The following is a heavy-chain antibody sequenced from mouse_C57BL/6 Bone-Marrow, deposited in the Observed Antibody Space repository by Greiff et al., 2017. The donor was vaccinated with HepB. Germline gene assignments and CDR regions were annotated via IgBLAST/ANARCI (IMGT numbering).Heavy chain of an antibody. CDR1: GFNIKDDY. J-gene: IGHJ2*01. V-gene: IGHV14-4*01. D-gene: IGHD4-1*01. CDR3: TTWDVGGFDY. CDR2: IDPENGDT. Sequence: VQLQQSGAELVRPGASVKLSCTASGFNIKDDYMHWVKQRPEQGLEWIGWIDPENGDTEYASKFQGKATITADTSSNTAYLQHSSLTSEDTAVYYCTTWDVGGFDYWGQGTTLTVSS.